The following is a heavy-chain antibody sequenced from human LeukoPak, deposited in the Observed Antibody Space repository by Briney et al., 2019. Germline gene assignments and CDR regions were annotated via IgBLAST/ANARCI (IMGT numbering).Heavy chain of an antibody. CDR3: ARRVYGSGSYVVWFDP. CDR2: MNPQSGDT. CDR1: GYTFTSYD. V-gene: IGHV1-8*01. Sequence: GASVTVSFKASGYTFTSYDINWVRQATGQGLEWMGWMNPQSGDTDYAQKFQGRVTMTRDTSISTAYMELSRLRSDDTAVYYCARRVYGSGSYVVWFDPWGKGTLVTVSS. D-gene: IGHD3-10*01. J-gene: IGHJ5*02.